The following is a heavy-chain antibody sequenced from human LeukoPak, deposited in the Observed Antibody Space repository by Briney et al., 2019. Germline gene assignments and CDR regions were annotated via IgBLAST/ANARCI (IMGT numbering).Heavy chain of an antibody. D-gene: IGHD6-6*01. CDR3: ARAMSIAARLQTIFDY. CDR2: TYYRSRWYS. V-gene: IGHV6-1*01. J-gene: IGHJ4*02. Sequence: SQTLSLTCALSGDSVSRSTAGWNWIRQSPSRGLEWLGRTYYRSRWYSDFAPSVRNRITINPDTSKNQFSLNLTSVAAADTAVYYCARAMSIAARLQTIFDYWGQGTLVTVSS. CDR1: GDSVSRSTAG.